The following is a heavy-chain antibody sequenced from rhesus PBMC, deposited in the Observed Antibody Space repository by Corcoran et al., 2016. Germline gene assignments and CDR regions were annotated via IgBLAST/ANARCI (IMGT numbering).Heavy chain of an antibody. Sequence: EVQLVESGGGVVQPGGSLRLSCAASGFTFDDYAMTWVRQAPGKGLEWVSGMIWSGGSTYYADSVKGQFTISRDNAKNARYLQMGSLRAEDTALYYCARVASNYGYFDYWGQGVLVTVSS. CDR1: GFTFDDYA. CDR3: ARVASNYGYFDY. CDR2: MIWSGGST. J-gene: IGHJ4*01. V-gene: IGHV3-201*01. D-gene: IGHD4-23*01.